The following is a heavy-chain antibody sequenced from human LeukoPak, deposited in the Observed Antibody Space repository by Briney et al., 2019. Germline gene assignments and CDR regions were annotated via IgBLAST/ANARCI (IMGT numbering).Heavy chain of an antibody. CDR1: GGSVSSSSYY. D-gene: IGHD1-26*01. Sequence: NTSETLSLTCTVSGGSVSSSSYYWGWIRQPPGKGLEWIGSIYYSGSTYYNPSLKSRVTISVDRSKNQFSLKLSSVTAADTAVYYCARDGSWELLPFFDYWGQGTLVTVSS. CDR3: ARDGSWELLPFFDY. CDR2: IYYSGST. J-gene: IGHJ4*02. V-gene: IGHV4-39*07.